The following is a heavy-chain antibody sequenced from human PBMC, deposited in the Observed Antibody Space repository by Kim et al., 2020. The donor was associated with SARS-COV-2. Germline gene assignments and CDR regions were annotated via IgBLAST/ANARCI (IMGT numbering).Heavy chain of an antibody. CDR3: ARDRNYFDY. CDR2: NR. V-gene: IGHV3-33*01. J-gene: IGHJ4*02. Sequence: NRYYADSVKGRFTISRDNSKNTLYLQMNSLRAEDTAVYYCARDRNYFDYWGQGILVTVSS.